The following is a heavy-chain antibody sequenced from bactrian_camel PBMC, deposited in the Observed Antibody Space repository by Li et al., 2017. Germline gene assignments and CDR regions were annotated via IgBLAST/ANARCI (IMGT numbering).Heavy chain of an antibody. CDR3: AVNPEEKAGSWYADY. V-gene: IGHV3S61*01. D-gene: IGHD6*01. J-gene: IGHJ4*01. CDR2: MTTERRGI. Sequence: HVQLVESGGGSVQPGETLRLSCTASGFTTVESELGWYRQAPGQEREGVAGMTTERRGIYYGDSVKGRFTIAQGNDTNRVLLQMNSMKPEDTAMYYCAVNPEEKAGSWYADYWGQGTQVTVS. CDR1: GFTTVESE.